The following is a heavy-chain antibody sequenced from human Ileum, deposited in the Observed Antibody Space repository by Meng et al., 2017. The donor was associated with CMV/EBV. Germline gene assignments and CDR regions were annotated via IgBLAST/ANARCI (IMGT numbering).Heavy chain of an antibody. CDR3: TRDQPPLSGRHRWFDP. D-gene: IGHD1-26*01. CDR1: GDRVSSTSAC. Sequence: QLLHSGLGLSYPHHTLYLTRALSGDRVSSTSACGNWTRQSHSRGREWLRRTYYNKPRWYADYAESVKSRKSINADTSKNQFSLHLNFVTREDTAVYYCTRDQPPLSGRHRWFDPWGQGTLVTVSS. CDR2: TYYNKPRWYA. J-gene: IGHJ5*02. V-gene: IGHV6-1*01.